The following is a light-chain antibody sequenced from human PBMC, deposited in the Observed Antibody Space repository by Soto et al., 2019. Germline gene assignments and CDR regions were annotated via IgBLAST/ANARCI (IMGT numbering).Light chain of an antibody. Sequence: EILMTQSPATLSVSPGERATLSCRASQRVATNLAWYQQKPGQAPRLLMYGASTRATGIPARFSGSGSGTEFTLTISSLQSEDFAVYCCQQYNNWPPLTFGGGTKVDIK. CDR1: QRVATN. CDR2: GAS. J-gene: IGKJ4*01. CDR3: QQYNNWPPLT. V-gene: IGKV3-15*01.